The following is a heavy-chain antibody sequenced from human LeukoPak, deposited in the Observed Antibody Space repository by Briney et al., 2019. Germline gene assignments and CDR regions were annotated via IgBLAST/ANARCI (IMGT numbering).Heavy chain of an antibody. V-gene: IGHV1-24*01. D-gene: IGHD3-22*01. CDR3: ATLPYDSSGQEFDY. Sequence: GASVKVSCKVSGYTLTELSMHWVRQAPRKGLEWMGGFDPEDGETIYAQKFQGRVTMTEDTSTDTAYMELSSLRSEDTAVYYCATLPYDSSGQEFDYWGQGTLVTVSS. CDR1: GYTLTELS. J-gene: IGHJ4*02. CDR2: FDPEDGET.